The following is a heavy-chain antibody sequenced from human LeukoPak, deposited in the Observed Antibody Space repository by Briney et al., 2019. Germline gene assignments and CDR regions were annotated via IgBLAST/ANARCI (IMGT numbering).Heavy chain of an antibody. CDR1: GGSISSYY. CDR3: ARHLYSSGWHDAFDI. CDR2: IYYSGST. J-gene: IGHJ3*02. Sequence: SETLSLTCTVSGGSISSYYWSWIRQPPGEGLEWIGYIYYSGSTNYNPSLKSRVTISVDTSKNQFSLKLSSVTAADTAVYYCARHLYSSGWHDAFDIWGQGTMVTVSS. V-gene: IGHV4-59*08. D-gene: IGHD6-19*01.